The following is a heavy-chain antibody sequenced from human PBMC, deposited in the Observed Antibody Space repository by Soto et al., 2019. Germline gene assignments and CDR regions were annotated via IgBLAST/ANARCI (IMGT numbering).Heavy chain of an antibody. J-gene: IGHJ6*03. CDR2: IYPGDSDT. V-gene: IGHV5-51*01. Sequence: PGESLKISCKGSGYNFTSYWIVWVRQMPGKGLEWMGIIYPGDSDTRYSPSYQGQVTISADKSINTAYLQWSSLKASDTAMYYCARRDSYYYYMDVWGTGTTVTVSS. CDR1: GYNFTSYW. CDR3: ARRDSYYYYMDV.